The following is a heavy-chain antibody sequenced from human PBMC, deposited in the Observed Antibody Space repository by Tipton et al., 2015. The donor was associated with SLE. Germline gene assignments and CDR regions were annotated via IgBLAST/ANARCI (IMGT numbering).Heavy chain of an antibody. D-gene: IGHD3-9*01. Sequence: TLSLTCAVYGGSFSGYYWSWIRQPPGKGLEWIGEINHSGSTNYNPSLKSRVTISLDTSKNHFSLKLNSVTTADTAVYFCARGLHETLTGHYTGDAFDIWGRGTMVTVSS. V-gene: IGHV4-34*01. J-gene: IGHJ3*02. CDR2: INHSGST. CDR3: ARGLHETLTGHYTGDAFDI. CDR1: GGSFSGYY.